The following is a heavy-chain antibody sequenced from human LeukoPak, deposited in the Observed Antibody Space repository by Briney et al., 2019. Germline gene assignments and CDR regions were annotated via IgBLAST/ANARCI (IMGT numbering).Heavy chain of an antibody. D-gene: IGHD3-9*01. Sequence: GGSLRPSCAASGFTFSSYWMSWVRQAPGKGLEWVANIKQDGSEKYYVDSVKGRFTISRDNAKNSLYLQMHSLRAEDTAVYYCARTLYYDILTGYSPTPYYFDYWGQGTLVTVSS. V-gene: IGHV3-7*03. CDR3: ARTLYYDILTGYSPTPYYFDY. CDR2: IKQDGSEK. J-gene: IGHJ4*02. CDR1: GFTFSSYW.